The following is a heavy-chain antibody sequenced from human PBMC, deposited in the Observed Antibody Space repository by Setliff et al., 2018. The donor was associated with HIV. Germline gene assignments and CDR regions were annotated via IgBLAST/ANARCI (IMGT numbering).Heavy chain of an antibody. CDR2: INAGDDNT. Sequence: GASVKVSCKASGYTFTSYAMNWVRQAPGQGLEWMGYINAGDDNTRYSEKLQGRVTITSDTSANTAYMESSSLTPEDTAIYFCARALSYGSGTDSAAGFWGQGTLVTVSS. CDR1: GYTFTSYA. J-gene: IGHJ4*02. D-gene: IGHD3-10*01. CDR3: ARALSYGSGTDSAAGF. V-gene: IGHV1-3*01.